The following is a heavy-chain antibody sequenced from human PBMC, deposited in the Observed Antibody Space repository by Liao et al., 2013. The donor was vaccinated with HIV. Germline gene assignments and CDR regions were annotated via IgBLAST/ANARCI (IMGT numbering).Heavy chain of an antibody. CDR2: INHSGST. D-gene: IGHD3-16*01. V-gene: IGHV4-34*01. Sequence: QVQLQQWGAGLLKPSETLSLTCAVYGGSFSGYYWSWIRQPPGKGLEWIGEINHSGSTNYNPSLKSRVTISVDTSKNQFSLKLSSVTAADTAVYYCARGLFYGGRRDYWGQGTLVTVSS. CDR1: GGSFSGYY. J-gene: IGHJ4*02. CDR3: ARGLFYGGRRDY.